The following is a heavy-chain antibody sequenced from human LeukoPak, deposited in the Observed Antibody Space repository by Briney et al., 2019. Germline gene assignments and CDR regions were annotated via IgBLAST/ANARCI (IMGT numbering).Heavy chain of an antibody. Sequence: ASVKVSCKASGYTFTGYYMHWVRQAPRQGLEWMGWINPNSGGANYAQKFQGRVTMTRDTSISTAYMELNRLTSDDTAVYYCARRGGGPGSEGVYWGQGTLVTVSS. V-gene: IGHV1-2*02. CDR3: ARRGGGPGSEGVY. CDR2: INPNSGGA. CDR1: GYTFTGYY. D-gene: IGHD3-10*01. J-gene: IGHJ4*02.